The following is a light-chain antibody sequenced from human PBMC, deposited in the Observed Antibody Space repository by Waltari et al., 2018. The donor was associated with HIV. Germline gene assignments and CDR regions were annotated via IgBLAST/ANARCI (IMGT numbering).Light chain of an antibody. CDR1: SSNIGSFY. V-gene: IGLV1-47*01. CDR2: RNN. CDR3: AAWTDSLRGVV. Sequence: QSVLTQPPSASGTPGQRVTISCSGSSSNIGSFYVYCSQQLPGSAPKLLIYRNNQRPSGVPDRFSGSKSGTSASLAISGLRSEDEADYYCAAWTDSLRGVVFGGGTKLSVL. J-gene: IGLJ2*01.